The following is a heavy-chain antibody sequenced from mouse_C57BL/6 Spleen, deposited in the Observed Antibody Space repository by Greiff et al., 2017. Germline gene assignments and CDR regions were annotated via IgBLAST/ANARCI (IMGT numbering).Heavy chain of an antibody. D-gene: IGHD2-5*01. V-gene: IGHV14-4*01. CDR1: GFNIKDDY. J-gene: IGHJ3*01. Sequence: EVKLQESGAELVRPGASVKLSCTASGFNIKDDYMHWVKQRPEQGLEWIGWIDPENGDTEYASKFQGKATITADTSSNTAYLQLSSLTSEDTAVYYCTTNSNYAAYWGQGTLVTVSA. CDR3: TTNSNYAAY. CDR2: IDPENGDT.